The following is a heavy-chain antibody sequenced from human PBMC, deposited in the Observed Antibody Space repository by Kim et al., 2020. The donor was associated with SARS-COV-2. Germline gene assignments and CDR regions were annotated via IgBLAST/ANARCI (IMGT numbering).Heavy chain of an antibody. CDR2: INHSGST. V-gene: IGHV4-34*01. D-gene: IGHD3-3*01. Sequence: SKTLSLTCAVYGGSFSGYYWSWIRQPPGKGLEWIGEINHSGSTNYNPSLKSRVTISVDTSKNQFSLKLSSVTAADTAVYYCARAIDFWSGYSAFDIWGQGTMVTVSS. J-gene: IGHJ3*02. CDR3: ARAIDFWSGYSAFDI. CDR1: GGSFSGYY.